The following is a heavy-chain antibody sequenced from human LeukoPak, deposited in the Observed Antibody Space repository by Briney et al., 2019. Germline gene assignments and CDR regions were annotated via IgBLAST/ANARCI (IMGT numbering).Heavy chain of an antibody. CDR2: IYSGGST. J-gene: IGHJ3*02. CDR1: GFTVSSNY. CDR3: ARDARADDYGPYDAFDI. V-gene: IGHV3-53*01. Sequence: GGSLRLSCAASGFTVSSNYMSWVRQAPGKGLEWVSVIYSGGSTYYADSVKGRFTISRDNSKNTLYLQMNSLRAEDTAVYYCARDARADDYGPYDAFDIWGQGTMVTVSS. D-gene: IGHD4-17*01.